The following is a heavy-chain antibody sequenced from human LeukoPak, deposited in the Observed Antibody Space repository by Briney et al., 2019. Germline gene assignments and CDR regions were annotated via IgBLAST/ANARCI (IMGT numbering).Heavy chain of an antibody. Sequence: GASVKVSCKASGGTFSSYAISWVRQAPGQGLEWMGGIIPIFGTANYAQKFQGRVTITADESTSTAYMELSSLRSEDTAVYYCARVVVPAAISPFDPWGQGTLVTVSS. CDR3: ARVVVPAAISPFDP. J-gene: IGHJ5*02. V-gene: IGHV1-69*13. CDR2: IIPIFGTA. D-gene: IGHD2-2*01. CDR1: GGTFSSYA.